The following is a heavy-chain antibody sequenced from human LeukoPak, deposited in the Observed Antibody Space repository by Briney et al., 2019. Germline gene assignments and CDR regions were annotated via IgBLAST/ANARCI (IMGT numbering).Heavy chain of an antibody. V-gene: IGHV3-21*01. Sequence: GGSLRLSCAASGFTFSSYSMNWVRQAPGKGLEWVSSISSSSSYIYYADSVKGRFTISRDNAKNSLYLQMNSLRAEDTAVYYCARDGDGGVVIRAYYYYGMDVWGQGTTVTVSS. CDR2: ISSSSSYI. CDR3: ARDGDGGVVIRAYYYYGMDV. D-gene: IGHD3-3*01. CDR1: GFTFSSYS. J-gene: IGHJ6*02.